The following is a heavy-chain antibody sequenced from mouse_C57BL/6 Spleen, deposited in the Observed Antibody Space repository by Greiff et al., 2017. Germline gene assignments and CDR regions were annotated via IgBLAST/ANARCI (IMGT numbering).Heavy chain of an antibody. Sequence: DVKLVASGGGLVKPGGSLKLSCAASGFTFSSYAMSWVRQTPEQRLAWVAPISAGGSYTYYPDNVQGRFTITRDHAKNNLYLQMSRLKSEDTAMYYCARDGGYYGSSYGFAYWGQGTLVTVSA. CDR2: ISAGGSYT. CDR1: GFTFSSYA. J-gene: IGHJ3*01. D-gene: IGHD1-1*01. V-gene: IGHV5-4*01. CDR3: ARDGGYYGSSYGFAY.